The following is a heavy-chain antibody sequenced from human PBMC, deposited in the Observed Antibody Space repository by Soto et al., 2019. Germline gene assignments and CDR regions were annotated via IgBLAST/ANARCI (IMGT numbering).Heavy chain of an antibody. CDR2: ISYDGSNK. J-gene: IGHJ6*02. V-gene: IGHV3-30-3*01. D-gene: IGHD3-10*01. CDR1: GFTFSSYA. CDR3: AQRGSGYYYYYGMDV. Sequence: GGSLRLSCAASGFTFSSYAMHWVRQAPGKGLEWVAVISYDGSNKYYADSVKGRFTISRDNSKNTLYLQMNSLRAEDTAVYYCAQRGSGYYYYYGMDVWGQGTTVTVSS.